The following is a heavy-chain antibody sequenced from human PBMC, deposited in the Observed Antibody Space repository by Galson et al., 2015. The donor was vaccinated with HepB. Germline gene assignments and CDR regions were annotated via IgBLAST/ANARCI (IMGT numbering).Heavy chain of an antibody. D-gene: IGHD3-9*01. Sequence: SLRLSCADSTFSFSAYWMGWARQAPGKGLEWVASVDQAGSPKYYVDSVKGRFTISRDIAENSLYLQMNSLRAEDTAVYFCARGFVTGAWWFDPWGQGTLVTVSS. CDR3: ARGFVTGAWWFDP. CDR1: TFSFSAYW. J-gene: IGHJ5*02. V-gene: IGHV3-7*03. CDR2: VDQAGSPK.